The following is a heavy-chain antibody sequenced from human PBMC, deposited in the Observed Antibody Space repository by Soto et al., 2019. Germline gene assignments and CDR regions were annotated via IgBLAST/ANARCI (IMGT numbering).Heavy chain of an antibody. Sequence: GGSLRLSCAASGFTFSSYAMSWVRQAPGKGLEWVSAISGSGGSTYYADSVKGRFTISRDNSKNTLYLQMNSLRAEDTAVYYCAKDEGGGTVAGTFYWGQGTLDTVSS. CDR1: GFTFSSYA. CDR3: AKDEGGGTVAGTFY. V-gene: IGHV3-23*01. J-gene: IGHJ4*02. CDR2: ISGSGGST. D-gene: IGHD6-19*01.